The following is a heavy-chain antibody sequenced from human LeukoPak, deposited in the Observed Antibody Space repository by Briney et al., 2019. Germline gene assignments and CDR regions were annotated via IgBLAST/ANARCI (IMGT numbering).Heavy chain of an antibody. D-gene: IGHD3-22*01. J-gene: IGHJ4*02. CDR2: IYYSGST. Sequence: KPSKTLSLTCAVYGGSFSGYYWSWIRQPPGKGLEWIGSIYYSGSTYYNPSLKSRVTISVDTSKNQFSLKLSSVTAADTAVYYCARRHYYGSSGYYYYWGQGTLVTVSS. V-gene: IGHV4-34*01. CDR1: GGSFSGYY. CDR3: ARRHYYGSSGYYYY.